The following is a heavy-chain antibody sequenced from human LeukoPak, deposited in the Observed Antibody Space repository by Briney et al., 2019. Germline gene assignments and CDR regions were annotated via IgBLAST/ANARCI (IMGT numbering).Heavy chain of an antibody. CDR2: IYYSGST. J-gene: IGHJ4*02. D-gene: IGHD4-17*01. Sequence: SETLSLTCAVSGGSISSGGYSWSWIRQPPGKGLEWIGYIYYSGSTYYNPSLKSRVTISVDTSKNQFSLKLSSVTAADTAVYYCARVPVTTPFFDYWGQGTLVTVSS. CDR3: ARVPVTTPFFDY. CDR1: GGSISSGGYS. V-gene: IGHV4-31*11.